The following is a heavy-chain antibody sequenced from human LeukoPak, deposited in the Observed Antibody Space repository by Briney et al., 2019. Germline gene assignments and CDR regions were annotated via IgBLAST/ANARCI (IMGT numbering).Heavy chain of an antibody. CDR3: AKAASSNWNHDY. J-gene: IGHJ4*02. Sequence: GGSVRLSCAASGFTFDDYAMHWVRQAPGKGLEWVSLISGDGSITYYADSVKGRFTISRDDSKNSLYLQMNSLRTEDTALYYCAKAASSNWNHDYWGQGTLVTVSS. V-gene: IGHV3-43*02. CDR1: GFTFDDYA. D-gene: IGHD1-1*01. CDR2: ISGDGSIT.